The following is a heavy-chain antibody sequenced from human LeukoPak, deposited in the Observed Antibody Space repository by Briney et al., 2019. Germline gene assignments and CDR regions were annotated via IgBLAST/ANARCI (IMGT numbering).Heavy chain of an antibody. V-gene: IGHV4-59*01. CDR1: GGSIGSYY. CDR2: IYYSGST. J-gene: IGHJ4*02. Sequence: SETLSLTCTVSGGSIGSYYWSWVRQPPGKGLEWIGYIYYSGSTNYNPPLKSRVTISVDTSKNQFSLKLSSVTAADTAVYYCASLGSSWWTFDYWGQGTLVTVSS. CDR3: ASLGSSWWTFDY. D-gene: IGHD6-13*01.